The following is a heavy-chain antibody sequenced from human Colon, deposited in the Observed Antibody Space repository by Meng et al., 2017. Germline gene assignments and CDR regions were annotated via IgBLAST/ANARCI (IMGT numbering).Heavy chain of an antibody. J-gene: IGHJ4*02. D-gene: IGHD4-17*01. CDR3: ARDSGRYGDNYFDY. Sequence: SVKVSCKASGGTFSSYAISWVRQAPGQGLEWMGGIIPIFGTANYAQKFQGRVTITADKSTSTAYMELSSLRSEDTAVYYCARDSGRYGDNYFDYWGKGTLVTVSS. CDR1: GGTFSSYA. V-gene: IGHV1-69*06. CDR2: IIPIFGTA.